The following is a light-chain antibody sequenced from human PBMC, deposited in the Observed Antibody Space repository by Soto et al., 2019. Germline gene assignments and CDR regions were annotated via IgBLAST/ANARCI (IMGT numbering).Light chain of an antibody. V-gene: IGLV3-1*01. CDR1: KLGDKF. J-gene: IGLJ1*01. Sequence: SYELTQPPSVSVSPGQTASITCSGPKLGDKFASWYQQRPGQSPVLVISQDNKRPSGIPERFSGSNSGNTATLTISGTQAVDEADYYCQAWDSGTYVFGPGPQLTVL. CDR3: QAWDSGTYV. CDR2: QDN.